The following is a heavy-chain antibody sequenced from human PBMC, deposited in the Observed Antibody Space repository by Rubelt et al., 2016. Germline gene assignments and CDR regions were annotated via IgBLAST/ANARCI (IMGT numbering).Heavy chain of an antibody. V-gene: IGHV7-4-1*02. Sequence: QVQLVQSGSELKKPGASVKVSCKASGYTFTSYAMNWVRQAPGQGLEWMGWINTNTGNPTYAQGFTGLLVYSLDTSVSTAYLQISSLKAEDTAVYYCARVIAAREDYNWFDPWGQGTLVTVSS. CDR2: INTNTGNP. CDR3: ARVIAAREDYNWFDP. CDR1: GYTFTSYA. J-gene: IGHJ5*02. D-gene: IGHD6-6*01.